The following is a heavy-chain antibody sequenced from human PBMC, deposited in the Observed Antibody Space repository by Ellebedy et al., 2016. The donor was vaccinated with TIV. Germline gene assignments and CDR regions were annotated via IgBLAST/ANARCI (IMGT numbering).Heavy chain of an antibody. CDR2: ISWNSGSI. D-gene: IGHD6-13*01. V-gene: IGHV3-9*01. CDR1: GFTFDDYA. CDR3: AKAGIAEDAFDI. Sequence: SLKISCAASGFTFDDYAMHWVRQAPGKGLEWVSGISWNSGSIGYADSVKGRFTISRDNAKNSLYLQMNSLRAEDTALYYCAKAGIAEDAFDIWGQGTMVTVSS. J-gene: IGHJ3*02.